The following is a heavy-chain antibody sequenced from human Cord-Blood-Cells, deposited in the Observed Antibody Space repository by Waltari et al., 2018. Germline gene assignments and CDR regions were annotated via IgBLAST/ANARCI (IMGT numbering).Heavy chain of an antibody. D-gene: IGHD6-6*01. CDR1: GYTITELS. J-gene: IGHJ4*02. Sequence: QLQLVPSGAEVKKAGASVKVSCTVSGYTITELSMPCVRQAPGKGLEWMGGFDPDDGETIYAQKFQGRVTMTEDTSTDTAYMELSSLRSEDTAVYYCAPIAARPDYYFDYWGQGTLVTVSS. CDR3: APIAARPDYYFDY. CDR2: FDPDDGET. V-gene: IGHV1-24*01.